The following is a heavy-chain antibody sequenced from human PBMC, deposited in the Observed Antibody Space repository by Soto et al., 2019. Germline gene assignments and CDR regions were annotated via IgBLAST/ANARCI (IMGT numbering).Heavy chain of an antibody. D-gene: IGHD2-21*01. CDR3: ARDLKLFY. J-gene: IGHJ4*02. CDR1: VFTFSSYW. CDR2: IKQDGSEK. Sequence: GWSLRLSCAASVFTFSSYWMRWVRQAPGKGLEWVANIKQDGSEKYYVDSVKGRFTISRDNAKNSLYLQMNSLRAEDTAVYYCARDLKLFYWGQGTLVTVSS. V-gene: IGHV3-7*01.